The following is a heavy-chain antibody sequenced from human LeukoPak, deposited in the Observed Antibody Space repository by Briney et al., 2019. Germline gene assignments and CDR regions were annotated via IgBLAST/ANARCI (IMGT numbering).Heavy chain of an antibody. Sequence: SETLSLTCTVSGGSISSYYWSRIRQPPGKGLEWIGYIYYSGSTNYNPSLKSRVTISVDTSKNQFSLKLSSVTAADTAVYYCARQRAVAGPYYYYMDVWGKGTTVTVSS. D-gene: IGHD6-19*01. CDR3: ARQRAVAGPYYYYMDV. V-gene: IGHV4-59*08. J-gene: IGHJ6*03. CDR1: GGSISSYY. CDR2: IYYSGST.